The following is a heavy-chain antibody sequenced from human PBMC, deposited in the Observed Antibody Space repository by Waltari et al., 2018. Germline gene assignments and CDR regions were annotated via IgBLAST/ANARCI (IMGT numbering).Heavy chain of an antibody. CDR3: ARGGYSGYDWRAGGDY. CDR1: GFSFSNYW. V-gene: IGHV3-74*01. D-gene: IGHD5-12*01. CDR2: IDSDGSST. Sequence: EVQLMESGGGLVQPGGSLRLSCAASGFSFSNYWMHWVRQGPGKGLVVVSRIDSDGSSTSYADSVKGRFTISRDNAKNTLYLQMNSLRAEDTAVYYCARGGYSGYDWRAGGDYWGQGTLVTVSS. J-gene: IGHJ4*02.